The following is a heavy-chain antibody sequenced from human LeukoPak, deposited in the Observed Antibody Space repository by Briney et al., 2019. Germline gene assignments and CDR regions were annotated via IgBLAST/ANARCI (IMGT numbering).Heavy chain of an antibody. CDR1: GFSFSSYG. V-gene: IGHV3-30*02. J-gene: IGHJ4*02. D-gene: IGHD3-22*01. CDR2: IRYDGSKK. CDR3: AREIVGYYPAY. Sequence: PGGSLRLSCAASGFSFSSYGIHWVRQAPGKGLEWVAFIRYDGSKKYYADSVKGRFTISRDNSKNTLYLQMSSLRAEDTAVYYCAREIVGYYPAYWGQGILVTVSS.